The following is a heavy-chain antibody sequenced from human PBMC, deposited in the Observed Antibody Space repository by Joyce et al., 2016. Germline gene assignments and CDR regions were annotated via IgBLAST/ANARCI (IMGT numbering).Heavy chain of an antibody. J-gene: IGHJ3*01. CDR1: GYSFTTYW. CDR3: ARRPYYSHPTIYYEMRSDPFDV. V-gene: IGHV5-51*01. Sequence: EEQLVQSGAEVKKPGESLTISCEASGYSFTTYWIGWVRQMPGKGLEWMGIISPGDSDTTYSPSFQGQVTNSADKSIGTAYLQWNSLKASDTAMYYCARRPYYSHPTIYYEMRSDPFDVWGQGTMVIVSS. D-gene: IGHD3-16*01. CDR2: ISPGDSDT.